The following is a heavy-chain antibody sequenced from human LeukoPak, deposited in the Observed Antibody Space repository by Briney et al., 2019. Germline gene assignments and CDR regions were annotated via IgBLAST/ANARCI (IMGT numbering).Heavy chain of an antibody. D-gene: IGHD6-13*01. CDR1: GGTFSSYA. Sequence: ASVKVSCKASGGTFSSYAISWVRQAPGQGLEWMGRIIPIFGTANYAQKFQGRVTITTDESTSTAYMELSSLRSEATAVYYWAREGEPAAGTDPPTTNWSAPWAQGPLSPSPQ. CDR2: IIPIFGTA. V-gene: IGHV1-69*05. J-gene: IGHJ5*02. CDR3: AREGEPAAGTDPPTTNWSAP.